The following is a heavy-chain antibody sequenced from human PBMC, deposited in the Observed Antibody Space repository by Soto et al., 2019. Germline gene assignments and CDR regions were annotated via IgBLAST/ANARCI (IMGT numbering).Heavy chain of an antibody. CDR2: FYSSGSI. CDR1: GYSITAGGYY. D-gene: IGHD2-8*01. Sequence: SETLSLTCFVSGYSITAGGYYWSWIRHHPGKGLEWIGSFYSSGSIIYNPSLRSRVSISGDTSSNQFSMSLTSVTAANTARYYSATMYTNGTNKFHPWDQGTLLTVSS. J-gene: IGHJ5*01. CDR3: ATMYTNGTNKFHP. V-gene: IGHV4-31*03.